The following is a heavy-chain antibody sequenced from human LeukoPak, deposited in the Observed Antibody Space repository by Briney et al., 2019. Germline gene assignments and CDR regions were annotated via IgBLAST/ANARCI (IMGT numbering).Heavy chain of an antibody. D-gene: IGHD4-23*01. J-gene: IGHJ5*02. CDR2: ISAYNGNT. Sequence: GASVKVSCKASGGTFTSYAISWGRQAPGQGLEWMGWISAYNGNTNYAQKFQGRVTMTTDTSTTTAYMELRRLRSDDTAVYYCARVKLPQGNWFDPWGQGTLVIVSS. CDR3: ARVKLPQGNWFDP. CDR1: GGTFTSYA. V-gene: IGHV1-18*01.